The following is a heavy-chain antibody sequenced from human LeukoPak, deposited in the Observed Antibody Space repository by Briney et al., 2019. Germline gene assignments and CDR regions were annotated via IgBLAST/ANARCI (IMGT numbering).Heavy chain of an antibody. D-gene: IGHD3-22*01. CDR3: ARSRDDSSGHSDYYGMDV. V-gene: IGHV1-2*04. CDR1: EYTFTGYY. CDR2: INPNSGGT. J-gene: IGHJ6*02. Sequence: ASVKVSCKASEYTFTGYYMHWVRQAPGQGLEWMGWINPNSGGTNYAQKFQGWVTMTRDTSISTAYMELSRLRSDDTAVYYCARSRDDSSGHSDYYGMDVWGQGTTVTVSS.